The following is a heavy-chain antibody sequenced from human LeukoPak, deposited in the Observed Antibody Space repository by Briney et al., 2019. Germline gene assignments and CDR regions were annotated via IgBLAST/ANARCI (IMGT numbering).Heavy chain of an antibody. Sequence: GGSLRLSCAASGFTFNNYVMSWIRQAPGKGLEWVSVVSNSGGSTYYADSVKGRFTISRDNSKNTLYLQMNSLRAEDTAVYYCAKDRIQYSYGYGPDYWGQGTLVTVSS. D-gene: IGHD5-18*01. CDR3: AKDRIQYSYGYGPDY. CDR2: VSNSGGST. V-gene: IGHV3-23*01. CDR1: GFTFNNYV. J-gene: IGHJ4*02.